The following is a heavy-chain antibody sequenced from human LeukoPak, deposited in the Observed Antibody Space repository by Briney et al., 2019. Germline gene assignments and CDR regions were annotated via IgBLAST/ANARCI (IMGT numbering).Heavy chain of an antibody. J-gene: IGHJ3*02. CDR1: GDSISRSDW. Sequence: PSETLSLTCAVSGDSISRSDWWAWIRQPPGKGLEWLGNIYYSGRIYHNPSLQTRVIMSVDSSKNQFSLRLGSVTAMDTAVYYCAKTRSGTYYGDSFDIWGQGILVIVSS. CDR3: AKTRSGTYYGDSFDI. D-gene: IGHD1-26*01. V-gene: IGHV4-28*05. CDR2: IYYSGRI.